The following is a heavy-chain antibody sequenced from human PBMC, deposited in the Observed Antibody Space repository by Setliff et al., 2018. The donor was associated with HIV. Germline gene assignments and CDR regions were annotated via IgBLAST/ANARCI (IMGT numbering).Heavy chain of an antibody. CDR1: GGSISSYY. Sequence: LSLTCTVSGGSISSYYWTWIRQPPGKGLEWIGNIFYSGSTNYNPSLKSRVTISLDTSKNQFSLKLSSVTAADTAVYFCARVNTMVRGLDYWGQGTLVTVSS. D-gene: IGHD3-10*01. CDR2: IFYSGST. J-gene: IGHJ4*02. CDR3: ARVNTMVRGLDY. V-gene: IGHV4-59*01.